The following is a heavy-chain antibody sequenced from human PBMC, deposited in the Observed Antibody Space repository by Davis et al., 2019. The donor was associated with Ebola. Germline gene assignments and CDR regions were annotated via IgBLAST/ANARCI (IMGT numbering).Heavy chain of an antibody. CDR3: ARGLGMGWFDP. D-gene: IGHD6-13*01. V-gene: IGHV4-34*01. CDR2: INHSGST. Sequence: SETLSLTCAVYGGSFRGYYWSWIRQPPGRGLEWIGEINHSGSTNYNVSLKSRVTISADTSKNQFSLKLTSLTAADTAIYYCARGLGMGWFDPWGQGTPVTVSS. J-gene: IGHJ5*02. CDR1: GGSFRGYY.